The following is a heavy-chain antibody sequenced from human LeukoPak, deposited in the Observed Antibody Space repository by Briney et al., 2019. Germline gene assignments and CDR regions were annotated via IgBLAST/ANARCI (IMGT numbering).Heavy chain of an antibody. CDR2: INSDGSST. CDR3: ARRDNYDY. Sequence: GGSLRLSCAASGFTLSGNWMHWVRQPPGKGLVWVSRINSDGSSTSYADSVKGRFTISRNNAKNTLYLQMNSLRAEDTAVYYCARRDNYDYWGQGTLVTVSS. D-gene: IGHD2-15*01. V-gene: IGHV3-74*01. CDR1: GFTLSGNW. J-gene: IGHJ4*02.